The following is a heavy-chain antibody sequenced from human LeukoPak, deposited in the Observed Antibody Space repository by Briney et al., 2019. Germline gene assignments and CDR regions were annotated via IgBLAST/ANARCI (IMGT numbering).Heavy chain of an antibody. CDR1: GFTFSSYA. V-gene: IGHV3-23*01. CDR3: ARGPNSSGYYDWYFDL. J-gene: IGHJ2*01. D-gene: IGHD3-22*01. CDR2: ISGSGGST. Sequence: GGSLRLSCAASGFTFSSYAMSWVRQAPGKGLEWVSAISGSGGSTYYADSVKGRFTISRDNAKNSLYLQMNSLRAEDTAVYYCARGPNSSGYYDWYFDLWGRGTLVTVSS.